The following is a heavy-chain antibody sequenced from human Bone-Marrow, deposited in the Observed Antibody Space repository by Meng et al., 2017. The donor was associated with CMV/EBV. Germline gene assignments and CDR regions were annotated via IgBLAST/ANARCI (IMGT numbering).Heavy chain of an antibody. Sequence: ASVKVSCKASGYTFTGYYMHWVRQAPGQGLEWMGWINPNSGGTNYAQKFQGRVTMTRDTSISTAYMELSRLRSDDTAVYYCARASSLSDYSNPHDAFDIWGQGTMVTVSS. V-gene: IGHV1-2*02. J-gene: IGHJ3*02. CDR1: GYTFTGYY. D-gene: IGHD4-11*01. CDR3: ARASSLSDYSNPHDAFDI. CDR2: INPNSGGT.